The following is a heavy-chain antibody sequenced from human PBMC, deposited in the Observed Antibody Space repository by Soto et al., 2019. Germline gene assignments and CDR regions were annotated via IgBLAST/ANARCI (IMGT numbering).Heavy chain of an antibody. J-gene: IGHJ6*03. CDR1: GGSFSGYY. CDR3: ASGPAPGRDCSGGSCYSPSGYYYYYYYMDV. Sequence: SETLSLTCAVYGGSFSGYYWSWIRQPPGKGLEWIGEINHSGSTNYNPSLKSRVTISVDTSKNQFSLKLSSVTAADTAVYYCASGPAPGRDCSGGSCYSPSGYYYYYYYMDVWGKGTTVTVSS. V-gene: IGHV4-34*01. D-gene: IGHD2-15*01. CDR2: INHSGST.